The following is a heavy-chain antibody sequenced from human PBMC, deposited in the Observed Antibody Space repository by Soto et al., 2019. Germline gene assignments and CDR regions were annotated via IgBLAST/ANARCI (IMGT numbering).Heavy chain of an antibody. CDR3: ASGKGIAVAGTFDY. Sequence: GASVKVSCKASGYTFTSYGISWVRQAPGQGLEWMGWISAYNGNTNYAQKLQGRVTMTTDTSTSTAYMELRSLRSDDTAVYYCASGKGIAVAGTFDYWGQGTLVTVSS. CDR2: ISAYNGNT. J-gene: IGHJ4*02. CDR1: GYTFTSYG. V-gene: IGHV1-18*01. D-gene: IGHD6-19*01.